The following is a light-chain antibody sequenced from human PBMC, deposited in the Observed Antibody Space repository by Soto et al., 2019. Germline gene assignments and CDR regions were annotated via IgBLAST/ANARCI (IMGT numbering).Light chain of an antibody. CDR2: KAS. J-gene: IGKJ4*01. Sequence: DSQMTQYPSTLSASVGDRVTITCRASQSISTWLAWYQQKPGKAPKILISKASTLQRGVPPRFSGSGSGTEFTLTISSLQPDDFATDYCQQYESYPMTFGGGTKVEIK. CDR1: QSISTW. CDR3: QQYESYPMT. V-gene: IGKV1-5*03.